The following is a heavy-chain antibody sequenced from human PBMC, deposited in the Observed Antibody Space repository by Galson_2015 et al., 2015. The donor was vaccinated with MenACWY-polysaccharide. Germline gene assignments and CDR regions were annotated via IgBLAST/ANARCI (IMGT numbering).Heavy chain of an antibody. CDR2: TDEHGRS. CDR1: GGPFSGYF. CDR3: ARGRGRTYHYGRSDNPTTHGMEV. Sequence: SETLSLTCAVYGGPFSGYFWTWIRQSPGKGLEWIGETDEHGRSSYNPSLRSRVSIAVDTSKKQFSLKLTSATAADTALYYCARGRGRTYHYGRSDNPTTHGMEVWGQGTTVIVSS. J-gene: IGHJ6*02. D-gene: IGHD3-22*01. V-gene: IGHV4-34*01.